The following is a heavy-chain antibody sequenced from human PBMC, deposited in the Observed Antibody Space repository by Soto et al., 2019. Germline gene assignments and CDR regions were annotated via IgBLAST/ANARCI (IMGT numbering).Heavy chain of an antibody. D-gene: IGHD4-4*01. CDR2: MNPNSGNT. CDR1: GYTFTSYD. CDR3: ARTDYSNYGNFDY. Sequence: ASVKVSCKASGYTFTSYDINWVRQATGQGLEWMGWMNPNSGNTGYAQKFQGRVTMTRDTSISTAYMELSRLRSDDTAVYYCARTDYSNYGNFDYWGQGTLVTVSS. J-gene: IGHJ4*02. V-gene: IGHV1-8*01.